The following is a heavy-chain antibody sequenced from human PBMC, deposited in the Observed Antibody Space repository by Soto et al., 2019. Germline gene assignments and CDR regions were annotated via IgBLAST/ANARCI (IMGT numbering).Heavy chain of an antibody. CDR3: ARDWDIVAMDV. D-gene: IGHD5-12*01. J-gene: IGHJ6*04. CDR1: GYTFTSYG. V-gene: IGHV1-18*01. Sequence: QVQLVQSGADMKKPGASVKVSCKASGYTFTSYGISWVRQAPGQGLEWMGWISAYNGNTNYAQKLQGRVTMTTDASTTTASMELRSLRSDDTAGYYCARDWDIVAMDVWGKGTTVTVSS. CDR2: ISAYNGNT.